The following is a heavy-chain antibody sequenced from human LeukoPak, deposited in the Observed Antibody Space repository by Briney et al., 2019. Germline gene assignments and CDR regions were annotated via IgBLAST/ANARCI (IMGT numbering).Heavy chain of an antibody. D-gene: IGHD3-10*01. CDR3: ARDGYFGESFDY. Sequence: SGGSLRLSCAASGFTFSNYGMHWVRQAPGKGLEWVALIRYDGSKKDYADSVKGRFTISRDNSKNTLYLQMDSLRAEDTAVYYCARDGYFGESFDYWGQGALVTVSS. J-gene: IGHJ4*02. CDR1: GFTFSNYG. V-gene: IGHV3-33*01. CDR2: IRYDGSKK.